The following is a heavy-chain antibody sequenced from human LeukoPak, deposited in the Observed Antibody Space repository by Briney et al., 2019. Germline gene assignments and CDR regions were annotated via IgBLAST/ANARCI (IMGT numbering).Heavy chain of an antibody. CDR3: ARDPSYDYVWGSYRPRYFDL. J-gene: IGHJ2*01. Sequence: SETLSLTCAVYGGSFSGYYWSWIRQSPGKGLEWIGEINHSGSTNYNPSLKSRVTISLDTSKNQFSLKLSSVTAADTAVYYCARDPSYDYVWGSYRPRYFDLWGRGTLVTVSS. D-gene: IGHD3-16*02. V-gene: IGHV4-34*01. CDR1: GGSFSGYY. CDR2: INHSGST.